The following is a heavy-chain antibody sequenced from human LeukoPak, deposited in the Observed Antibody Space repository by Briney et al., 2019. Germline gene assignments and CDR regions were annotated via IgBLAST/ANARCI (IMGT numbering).Heavy chain of an antibody. CDR3: AKSYEETSSSSGPGDY. D-gene: IGHD6-6*01. Sequence: GGSLRLSCAASGFTFSYYGMHWVRQAPGKGLEWVAIIWYDASNKYYANSVKGRFAISRDNSKNELYLQMNDLRDEDTAVYYCAKSYEETSSSSGPGDYWGQGTLVTVSS. CDR1: GFTFSYYG. J-gene: IGHJ4*02. V-gene: IGHV3-33*06. CDR2: IWYDASNK.